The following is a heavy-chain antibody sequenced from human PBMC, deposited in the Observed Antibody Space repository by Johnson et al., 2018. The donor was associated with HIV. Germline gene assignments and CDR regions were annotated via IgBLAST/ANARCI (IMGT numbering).Heavy chain of an antibody. V-gene: IGHV3-30*03. J-gene: IGHJ3*02. CDR1: GFTFDDYG. CDR3: ARGRKDIEAADGLDNDGLDM. CDR2: ISYDGSNK. Sequence: QMLLVESGGGVVRPGGSLRLSCAASGFTFDDYGMSWVRQAPGKGLEWVAVISYDGSNKYYADSVKGRFTISRDNSKNTLYLQMNSLSAEDTAVYYCARGRKDIEAADGLDNDGLDMWGRGTLVTV. D-gene: IGHD6-25*01.